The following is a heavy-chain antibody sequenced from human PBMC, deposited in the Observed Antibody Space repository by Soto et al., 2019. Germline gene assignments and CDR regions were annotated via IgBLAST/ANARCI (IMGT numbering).Heavy chain of an antibody. CDR2: MNPNSGNT. V-gene: IGHV1-8*01. CDR3: ARNFHCSSTSCYRVVDY. D-gene: IGHD2-2*02. Sequence: ASVKVSCKASGYTFTSYDINWVRQATGQGLEWMGWMNPNSGNTGYAQKFQGRVTMTRNTSISTAYMELSSLRSEDTAVYYCARNFHCSSTSCYRVVDYWGQGTLVTVSS. CDR1: GYTFTSYD. J-gene: IGHJ4*02.